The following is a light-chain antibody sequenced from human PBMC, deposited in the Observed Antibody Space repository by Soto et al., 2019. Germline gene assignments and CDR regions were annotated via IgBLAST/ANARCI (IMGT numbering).Light chain of an antibody. Sequence: EIVLTQSPATLSSSPGGRATLSCRASQSVASYLAWYQQKPGQAPRLLIYDASNRATGIPARFSGRGSGTDFTLTIDSLEPDDFAVYYCQQRYTWPLTFGGGTKVEIK. CDR2: DAS. CDR1: QSVASY. J-gene: IGKJ4*01. V-gene: IGKV3-11*01. CDR3: QQRYTWPLT.